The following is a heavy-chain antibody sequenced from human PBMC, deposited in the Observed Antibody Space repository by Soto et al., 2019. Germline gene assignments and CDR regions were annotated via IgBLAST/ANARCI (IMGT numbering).Heavy chain of an antibody. Sequence: LRLSCAASGFTFSSYAMSWVRQAPGKGPEWVSAMSGSGDNTYYADSVKGRFTISRDNSKNALYLQMNSLRAEDMAVYYCAKNPRPAAGTNYFDYWGQGTLVTVSS. CDR3: AKNPRPAAGTNYFDY. J-gene: IGHJ4*02. V-gene: IGHV3-23*01. CDR1: GFTFSSYA. CDR2: MSGSGDNT. D-gene: IGHD6-13*01.